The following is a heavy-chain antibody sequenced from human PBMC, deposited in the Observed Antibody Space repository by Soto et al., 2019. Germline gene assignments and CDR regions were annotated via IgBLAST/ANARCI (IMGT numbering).Heavy chain of an antibody. CDR1: GFSPSTSGMC. CDR3: ARIGWYYDSSGYSGDY. D-gene: IGHD3-22*01. J-gene: IGHJ4*02. V-gene: IGHV2-70*01. CDR2: IDWDDDK. Sequence: SGPTLVNPTQTLTLTCTFSGFSPSTSGMCVSWIRQPPGKALEWLALIDWDDDKYYSTSLKTRLTISKDTSKNQVVLTMTNMDPVDTATYYCARIGWYYDSSGYSGDYWGQGTLVTVSS.